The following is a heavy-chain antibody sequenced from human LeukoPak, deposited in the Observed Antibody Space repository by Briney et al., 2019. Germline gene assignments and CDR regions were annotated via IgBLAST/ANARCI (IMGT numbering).Heavy chain of an antibody. CDR2: IYSEGTT. Sequence: GGSLRLSCTGSGFTVSSSYMSWVRRAPGKGLEWVSLIYSEGTTYYADSVKGRFTISRDTPKNTLYLQMNSLRADDTAVYYCARESRLRRENYYYGLDVWGQGTTVTVSS. J-gene: IGHJ6*02. CDR1: GFTVSSSY. V-gene: IGHV3-53*01. D-gene: IGHD1-26*01. CDR3: ARESRLRRENYYYGLDV.